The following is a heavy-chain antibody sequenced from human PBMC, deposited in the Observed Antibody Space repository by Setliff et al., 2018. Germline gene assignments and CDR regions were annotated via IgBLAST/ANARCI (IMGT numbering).Heavy chain of an antibody. D-gene: IGHD3-3*01. V-gene: IGHV4-34*01. J-gene: IGHJ6*03. CDR1: GGSFSGYY. Sequence: PSETLSLTCAVYGGSFSGYYWSWIRQPPGKGLEWIGEINHSGSTNYNPSLKSRVTISVDTSKRQFSLNLLSVTAADTAVYYCARMSRYSEFWSGYAEDYYSSYIDVWGTGATVTGSS. CDR3: ARMSRYSEFWSGYAEDYYSSYIDV. CDR2: INHSGST.